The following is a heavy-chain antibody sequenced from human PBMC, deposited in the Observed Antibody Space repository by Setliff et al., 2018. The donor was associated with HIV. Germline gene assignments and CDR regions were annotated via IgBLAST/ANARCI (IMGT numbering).Heavy chain of an antibody. CDR1: DGSFSAYY. V-gene: IGHV4-34*01. J-gene: IGHJ4*02. CDR3: ARHGRSHGGNSIRLAFDY. Sequence: SETLSLTCAVYDGSFSAYYWSWIRQPPGKGLEWIGEINHSGSTNHNPSLKSRVTMSVDTSKNQFSLKLSSVTAADTAVYYCARHGRSHGGNSIRLAFDYWGQGTLVTVSS. D-gene: IGHD2-21*02. CDR2: INHSGST.